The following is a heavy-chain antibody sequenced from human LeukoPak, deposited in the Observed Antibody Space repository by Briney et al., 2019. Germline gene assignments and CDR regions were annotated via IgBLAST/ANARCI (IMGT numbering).Heavy chain of an antibody. Sequence: SETLSLTCTVSGGSISSYYWSWIRQPPGKGLEWIGYIYYSGSTNYNPSLKSRVTISVDTSRNQFSLKLSSVTAADTAVYYCARDRGSSGYDYWGQGTLVTVSS. CDR3: ARDRGSSGYDY. D-gene: IGHD6-6*01. J-gene: IGHJ4*02. CDR1: GGSISSYY. V-gene: IGHV4-59*01. CDR2: IYYSGST.